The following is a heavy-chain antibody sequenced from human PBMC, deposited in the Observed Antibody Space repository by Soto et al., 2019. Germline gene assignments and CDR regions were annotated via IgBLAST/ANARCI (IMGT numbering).Heavy chain of an antibody. V-gene: IGHV4-34*01. CDR2: INHSGST. Sequence: SETLSLTCAVYGGSFSGYYWSWIRQPPGKGLEWIGEINHSGSTNYNPSLKSRVTISVDTSKNQFSLKLSSETAADTAVYYCARGEGSSGPVNWFDPWGQGTLVTVS. J-gene: IGHJ5*02. CDR3: ARGEGSSGPVNWFDP. D-gene: IGHD6-19*01. CDR1: GGSFSGYY.